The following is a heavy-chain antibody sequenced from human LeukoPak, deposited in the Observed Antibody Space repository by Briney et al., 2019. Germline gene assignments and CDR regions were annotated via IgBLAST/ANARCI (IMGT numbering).Heavy chain of an antibody. CDR2: INYKGGTT. Sequence: GGSLRLSCAASGFTLSSFSMHWVRQSSGRGLEYVSAINYKGGTTYYADSVKGRFTISRDNSKNTLYLQMASLRDEDMGVYYCARVGPATAFDYWGQGNQVTVSS. J-gene: IGHJ4*02. CDR1: GFTLSSFS. V-gene: IGHV3-64*02. CDR3: ARVGPATAFDY.